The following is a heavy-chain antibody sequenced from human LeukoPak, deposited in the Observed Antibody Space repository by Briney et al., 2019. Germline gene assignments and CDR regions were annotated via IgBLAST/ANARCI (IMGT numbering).Heavy chain of an antibody. V-gene: IGHV3-43D*03. CDR3: AKDAGSSGEFDY. D-gene: IGHD6-13*01. CDR2: ISWDGGST. CDR1: GFTFDDYA. Sequence: GGSLRLSCAASGFTFDDYAMHWVSQAPGKSLEWVSLISWDGGSTYYADSVKGRFTISRDNSKNSLYLQMNSLRAEDTALYYCAKDAGSSGEFDYWGQGTLVTVSS. J-gene: IGHJ4*02.